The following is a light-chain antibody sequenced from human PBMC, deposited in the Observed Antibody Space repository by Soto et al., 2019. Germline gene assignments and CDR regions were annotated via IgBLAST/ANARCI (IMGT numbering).Light chain of an antibody. CDR2: EVH. J-gene: IGLJ1*01. CDR1: SRDVGGYNY. V-gene: IGLV2-8*01. CDR3: SSYAGSSNV. Sequence: QSALAQPPSASGSPGQSGAISPTGTSRDVGGYNYVSWDQQHPGKAPKPMIYEVHKQPSGVPDRISGSKSGNTASLTVSGLQAEDEADYYCSSYAGSSNVFGTGTKVTV.